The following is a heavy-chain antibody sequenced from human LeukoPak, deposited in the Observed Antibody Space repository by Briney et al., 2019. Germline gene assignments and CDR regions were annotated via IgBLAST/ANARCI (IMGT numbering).Heavy chain of an antibody. CDR1: GFTFSSYA. V-gene: IGHV3-30-3*01. CDR3: ARAKREYDYVWGSYRYHPDY. Sequence: PGGSLRLSCAASGFTFSSYAMHWVRQAPGKGLEWVAVISYDGSNKYYADSVKGRFTISRDNSKNTLYLQMNSLRAEDTAVYYCARAKREYDYVWGSYRYHPDYWGQGTLVTVSS. CDR2: ISYDGSNK. J-gene: IGHJ4*02. D-gene: IGHD3-16*02.